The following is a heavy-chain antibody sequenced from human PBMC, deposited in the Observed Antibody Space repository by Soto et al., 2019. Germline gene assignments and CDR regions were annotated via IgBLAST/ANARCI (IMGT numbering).Heavy chain of an antibody. J-gene: IGHJ4*02. CDR1: GFTFSNYG. D-gene: IGHD1-26*01. CDR3: AKDPFAKSESYPGY. Sequence: QVHLVESGGGVVQPGRSLRLSCAASGFTFSNYGMHWVRQAPGKGLEWVAVISYDGSNKYYADSVKGRFTISRDNSKNTLYLQMNSLRPEDTAVYYCAKDPFAKSESYPGYWGQGTLVTVSS. CDR2: ISYDGSNK. V-gene: IGHV3-30*18.